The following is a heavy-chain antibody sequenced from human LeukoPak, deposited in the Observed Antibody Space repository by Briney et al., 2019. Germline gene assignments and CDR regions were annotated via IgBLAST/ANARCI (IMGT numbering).Heavy chain of an antibody. J-gene: IGHJ4*02. CDR1: GGPFSSYY. Sequence: SGTLSLTCTVSGGPFSSYYWSWIRQPPGKGLEWIGYIYYTGSANYNPSLKSRVNMSVDTSKNQFSLKLSSVTAADTAVYYCARQRADRIFGVVMGFGLDYWGRGTLVTVSS. CDR3: ARQRADRIFGVVMGFGLDY. D-gene: IGHD3-3*02. CDR2: IYYTGSA. V-gene: IGHV4-59*12.